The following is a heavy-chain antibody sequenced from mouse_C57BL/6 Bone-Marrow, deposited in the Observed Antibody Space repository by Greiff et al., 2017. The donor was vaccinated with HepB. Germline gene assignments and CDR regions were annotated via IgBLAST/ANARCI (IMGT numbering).Heavy chain of an antibody. CDR1: GYTFTSYW. CDR3: AREDYYGSLWWYFDV. Sequence: VQLQQSGAELVKPGASVKLSCKASGYTFTSYWMHWVKQRPGQGLEWIGMIHPNSGSTNYNEKFKSKATLTVDKSSSTAYMQLSSLTSEDSAVYYCAREDYYGSLWWYFDVWGTGTTVTVSS. V-gene: IGHV1-64*01. J-gene: IGHJ1*03. D-gene: IGHD1-1*01. CDR2: IHPNSGST.